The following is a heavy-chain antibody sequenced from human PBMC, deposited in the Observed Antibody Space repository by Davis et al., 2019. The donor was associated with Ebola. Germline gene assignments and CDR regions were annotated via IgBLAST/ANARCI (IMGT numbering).Heavy chain of an antibody. V-gene: IGHV3-66*04. Sequence: GGSLRLSCAASGFTVSSNYMSWVRQAPGKGLEWVSVIYSGGSTYYADSVKGRFTISRDNSKNTLYLQMNSLRAEDTAVYYCARPETIYYYGMDVWGQGTTVTVSS. D-gene: IGHD4/OR15-4a*01. CDR2: IYSGGST. J-gene: IGHJ6*02. CDR1: GFTVSSNY. CDR3: ARPETIYYYGMDV.